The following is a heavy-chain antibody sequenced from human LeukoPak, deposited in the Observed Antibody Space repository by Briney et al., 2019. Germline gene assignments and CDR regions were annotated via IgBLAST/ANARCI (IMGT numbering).Heavy chain of an antibody. CDR1: EFTFSSYS. J-gene: IGHJ4*02. CDR3: ARARDCTTTSCYFPPDMYFDF. D-gene: IGHD2-2*01. Sequence: GGSLRLSCAASEFTFSSYSMNWVRQAPGKGLEWVSYITNSGNSKSYADSVKGRFTISRDNTKNSLYLQMNGLRAEDTAVYYCARARDCTTTSCYFPPDMYFDFWAQGTLVTVSS. V-gene: IGHV3-48*01. CDR2: ITNSGNSK.